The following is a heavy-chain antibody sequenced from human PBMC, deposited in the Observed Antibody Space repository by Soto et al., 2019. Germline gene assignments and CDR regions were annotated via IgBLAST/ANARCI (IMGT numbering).Heavy chain of an antibody. V-gene: IGHV3-7*03. CDR2: IKQDGSEK. CDR3: ARVIGEGYCSGGSCGELYGMDV. J-gene: IGHJ6*02. Sequence: GGSLRLSCAASGFTFSSYWMSWVRQAPGKGLEWVANIKQDGSEKYYVDSVKGRFTISRDNAKISLYLQMNSLRAEDTAVYYCARVIGEGYCSGGSCGELYGMDVWGQGAPVTVSS. D-gene: IGHD2-15*01. CDR1: GFTFSSYW.